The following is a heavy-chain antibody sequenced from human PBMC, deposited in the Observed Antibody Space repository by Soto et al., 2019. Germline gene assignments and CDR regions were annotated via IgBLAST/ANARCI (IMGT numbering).Heavy chain of an antibody. Sequence: SVKVSCKASGGTFSSYAISWVRQAPGQGLEWMGGIIPIFGTANYAQKFQGRVTITADESTSTAYMELSSLRSEDTAVYYCARDRMHYYDSSGYPWTFDYWGQGTLVTVSS. CDR2: IIPIFGTA. D-gene: IGHD3-22*01. V-gene: IGHV1-69*13. J-gene: IGHJ4*02. CDR1: GGTFSSYA. CDR3: ARDRMHYYDSSGYPWTFDY.